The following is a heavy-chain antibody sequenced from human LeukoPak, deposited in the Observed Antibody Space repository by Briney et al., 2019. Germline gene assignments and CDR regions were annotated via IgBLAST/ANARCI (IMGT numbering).Heavy chain of an antibody. CDR1: GGTFVSYA. CDR2: VTVMSGTA. J-gene: IGHJ6*03. Sequence: GASVKVSCKASGGTFVSYAIAWVRQAPGQGLEWMGRVTVMSGTANYAQKFQDRVTITTDESTRTSYMELSSLRSEDTAVYYCAGVRACSSTSCYYYYNYMDVWGKGTTVSVSS. D-gene: IGHD2-2*01. CDR3: AGVRACSSTSCYYYYNYMDV. V-gene: IGHV1-69*05.